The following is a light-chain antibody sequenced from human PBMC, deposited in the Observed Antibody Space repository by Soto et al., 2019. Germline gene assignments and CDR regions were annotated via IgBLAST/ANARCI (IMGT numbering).Light chain of an antibody. J-gene: IGLJ2*01. CDR2: VDG. Sequence: QSVLTQPASVSGSPGRSITISCTGTSSDIGGYNHVSWYQQHPGKGPKLIIYVDGDRPSGVSNRFSGSKSGNTASLTISGLQPEDEADYYCSSYTTSDTLIFGGGTKLTV. CDR1: SSDIGGYNH. V-gene: IGLV2-14*01. CDR3: SSYTTSDTLI.